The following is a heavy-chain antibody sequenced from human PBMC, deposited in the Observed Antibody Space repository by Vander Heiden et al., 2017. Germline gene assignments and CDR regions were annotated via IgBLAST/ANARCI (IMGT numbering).Heavy chain of an antibody. V-gene: IGHV1-69*01. Sequence: QVQLVQSGAEVKKPGSSVKVSCKASGGTFSSYAISWVRQAPGQGLEWMGGIIPIFGTANYEQKFQGRVTITADESTSTAYMELSSLRSEDTAVYYCARVPTYYYGSGSYYTGGMDVWGQGTTVTVSS. CDR3: ARVPTYYYGSGSYYTGGMDV. CDR1: GGTFSSYA. CDR2: IIPIFGTA. D-gene: IGHD3-10*01. J-gene: IGHJ6*02.